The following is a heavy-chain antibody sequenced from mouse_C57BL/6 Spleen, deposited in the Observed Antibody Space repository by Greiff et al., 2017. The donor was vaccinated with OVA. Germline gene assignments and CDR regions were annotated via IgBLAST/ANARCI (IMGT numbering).Heavy chain of an antibody. D-gene: IGHD1-1*01. CDR2: IDPSDSET. Sequence: VQLQQPGAELVRPGSSVKLSCKASGYTFTSYWMHWVKQRPIQGLEWIGNIDPSDSETHYNQKFKDKATLTVDKSSSTAYMQLSSLTSEDSAVYYCARWDYGSSYDYFDYWGQGTTLTVSS. CDR1: GYTFTSYW. CDR3: ARWDYGSSYDYFDY. J-gene: IGHJ2*01. V-gene: IGHV1-52*01.